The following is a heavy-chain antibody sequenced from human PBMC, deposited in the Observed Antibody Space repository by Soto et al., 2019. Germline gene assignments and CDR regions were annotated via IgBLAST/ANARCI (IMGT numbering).Heavy chain of an antibody. CDR2: IYSSGST. Sequence: EVQLVESGGGLIQPGGSLRLSCAASGFTFTGNDMNWVRQAPGKGLEWVSLIYSSGSTYYADSVKGRFTISRDNSKNTLYLQMSSLRAEDTAVHYCATRPLLPGAPWGQGTMVTVSS. CDR1: GFTFTGND. V-gene: IGHV3-53*01. J-gene: IGHJ3*01. D-gene: IGHD3-22*01. CDR3: ATRPLLPGAP.